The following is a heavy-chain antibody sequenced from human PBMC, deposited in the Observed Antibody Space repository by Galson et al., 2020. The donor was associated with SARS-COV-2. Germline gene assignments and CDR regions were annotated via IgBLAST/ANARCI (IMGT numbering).Heavy chain of an antibody. CDR1: GGSISSSSYY. Sequence: SETLSLTCTVSGGSISSSSYYWGWIRQPPGKGLEWIGSIYYSGSTYYNPSLKSRVTISVDTSKNQFSLKLSSVTAADTAVYYCASEGEISYYGSGSYYYWGQGTLVTVSS. D-gene: IGHD3-10*01. V-gene: IGHV4-39*01. CDR2: IYYSGST. J-gene: IGHJ4*02. CDR3: ASEGEISYYGSGSYYY.